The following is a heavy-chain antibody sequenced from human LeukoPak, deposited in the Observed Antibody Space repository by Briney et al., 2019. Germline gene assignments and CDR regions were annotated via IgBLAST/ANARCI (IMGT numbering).Heavy chain of an antibody. CDR3: ARDPPGPSPGSVLEGPRDAAGRQFLPGVLALLSQFDNWFDP. V-gene: IGHV1-24*01. CDR2: FDPEDGET. D-gene: IGHD6-25*01. CDR1: GYTLTELS. Sequence: ASVKVSCKVSGYTLTELSMHWVRQAPGKGLEWMGGFDPEDGETIYAQKFQGRVTMTEDTSTDTAYMELSSLRSEDTAVYYCARDPPGPSPGSVLEGPRDAAGRQFLPGVLALLSQFDNWFDPWGQGTLVTVSS. J-gene: IGHJ5*02.